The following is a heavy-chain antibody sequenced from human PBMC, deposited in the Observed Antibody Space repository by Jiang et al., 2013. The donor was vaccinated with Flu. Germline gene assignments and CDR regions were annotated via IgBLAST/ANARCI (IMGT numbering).Heavy chain of an antibody. CDR3: ARESRMVIRRDYFYGLDV. Sequence: GGSLRLSCTASGFSFKDYYISWIRQAPGKGLEWVAYVSGGGGTIYHADSVKGRFTISRDNAKNSLYLQMNSLRAEDTAVYYCARESRMVIRRDYFYGLDVWGQGTTVTVSS. V-gene: IGHV3-11*01. CDR2: VSGGGGTI. CDR1: GFSFKDYY. D-gene: IGHD2-21*01. J-gene: IGHJ6*02.